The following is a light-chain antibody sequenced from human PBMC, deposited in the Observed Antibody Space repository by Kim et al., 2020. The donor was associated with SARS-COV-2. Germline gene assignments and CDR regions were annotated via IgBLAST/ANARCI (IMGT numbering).Light chain of an antibody. Sequence: GQSVTISCTGSISDVGGDNYVSWYQQHPGKAPKVMIYEVSKRPSGVPDRFSGSKSGNTASLTVSGLQTEDEADYYCTSYGGSNNLVFGGGTKLTVL. CDR1: ISDVGGDNY. V-gene: IGLV2-8*01. J-gene: IGLJ3*02. CDR2: EVS. CDR3: TSYGGSNNLV.